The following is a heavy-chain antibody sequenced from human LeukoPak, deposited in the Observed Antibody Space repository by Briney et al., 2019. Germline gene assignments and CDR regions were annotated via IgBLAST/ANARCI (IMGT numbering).Heavy chain of an antibody. J-gene: IGHJ4*02. Sequence: PGGSLRLSCAASGFTSSDYYMSWIRQAPGKGLEWVSYISSSGRTIYYADSVKGRFTISRDNAKSSLYLHMNSLRAEDTAVYYCARADCSSTNCDEFDYWGQGTLVTVSS. V-gene: IGHV3-11*04. CDR1: GFTSSDYY. D-gene: IGHD2-2*01. CDR2: ISSSGRTI. CDR3: ARADCSSTNCDEFDY.